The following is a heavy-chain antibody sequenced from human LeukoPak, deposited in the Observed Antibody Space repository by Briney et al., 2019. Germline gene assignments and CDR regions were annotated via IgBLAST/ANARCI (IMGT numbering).Heavy chain of an antibody. D-gene: IGHD4/OR15-4a*01. Sequence: GGSLRLSCAASGFTFDDYAMHWVRQAPGKGLEWVSGISWNSGSIGYVDSVKGRFTISRDNAKNSLYLQMNSLRAEDTALYYCAKGSGANYYYYGMDAWGQGTTVTVS. J-gene: IGHJ6*02. CDR3: AKGSGANYYYYGMDA. V-gene: IGHV3-9*01. CDR2: ISWNSGSI. CDR1: GFTFDDYA.